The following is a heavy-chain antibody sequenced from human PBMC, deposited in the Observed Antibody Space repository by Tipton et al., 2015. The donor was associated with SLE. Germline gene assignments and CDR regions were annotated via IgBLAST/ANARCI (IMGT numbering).Heavy chain of an antibody. V-gene: IGHV4-4*02. J-gene: IGHJ3*02. D-gene: IGHD4-17*01. Sequence: TLSLTCAVFGGSISRNNWWSWVRQPPGKGLEWIGSIYDRGSTDYNPSIKSRVTISVDTSKNQFSLKLSSVTAADTAVYYCAREVTVTGGDAFDIWGQGTMVTVSS. CDR3: AREVTVTGGDAFDI. CDR1: GGSISRNNW. CDR2: IYDRGST.